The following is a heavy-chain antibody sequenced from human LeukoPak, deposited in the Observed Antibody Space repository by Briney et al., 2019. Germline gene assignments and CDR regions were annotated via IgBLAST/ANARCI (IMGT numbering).Heavy chain of an antibody. Sequence: PGGSLRLSCATPGFTFDDYAMHWVRQAPGKGLEWVSLISGDSGTTYYADSVKGRFTISRDNSKNSLHVQMNNLRSEDTALYYCAKQAASGGGVDYWGQGTLITVSS. D-gene: IGHD3-16*01. CDR3: AKQAASGGGVDY. CDR1: GFTFDDYA. CDR2: ISGDSGTT. V-gene: IGHV3-43*02. J-gene: IGHJ4*02.